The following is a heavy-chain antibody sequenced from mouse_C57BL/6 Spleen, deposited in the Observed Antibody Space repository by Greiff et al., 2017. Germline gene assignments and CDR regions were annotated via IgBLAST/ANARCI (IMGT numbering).Heavy chain of an antibody. CDR2: IYPGDGDT. CDR1: GYAFSSYW. J-gene: IGHJ1*03. CDR3: ARTHYDYDGWYFDV. Sequence: QVQLQQSGAELVKPGASVKISCKASGYAFSSYWMNWVKQRPGKGLEWIGQIYPGDGDTNYNGKFKGKATLTADKSSSTAYMQLSSLTSEDSAVYFCARTHYDYDGWYFDVWGTGTTVTVSS. V-gene: IGHV1-80*01. D-gene: IGHD2-4*01.